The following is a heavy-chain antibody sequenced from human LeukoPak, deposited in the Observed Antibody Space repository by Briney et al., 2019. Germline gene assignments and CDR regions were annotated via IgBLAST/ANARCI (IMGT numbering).Heavy chain of an antibody. CDR2: IYPDDSDT. V-gene: IGHV5-51*01. Sequence: GESLKISRKGSGYTFTSYWIGWVRQMPGKGLEWMGIIYPDDSDTRYSPSFQGQVTISADRSITTAYLQWRSLKASDTAMYYCSRLDSSGYYASEYWGQGTLVTVSS. CDR3: SRLDSSGYYASEY. D-gene: IGHD3-22*01. CDR1: GYTFTSYW. J-gene: IGHJ4*02.